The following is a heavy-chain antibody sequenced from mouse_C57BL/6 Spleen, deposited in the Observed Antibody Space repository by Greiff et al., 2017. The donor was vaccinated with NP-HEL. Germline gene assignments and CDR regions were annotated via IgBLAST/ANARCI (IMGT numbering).Heavy chain of an antibody. CDR1: GFTFSDYG. CDR3: ASSSPSYYYAMDY. Sequence: EVKLVESGGGLVKPGGSLKLSCAASGFTFSDYGMHWVRQAPEKGLEWVAYISSGSSTIYYADTVKGRFTIARDNAKNTLFLQMTSLRSEDTAMYYCASSSPSYYYAMDYWGHRTSVTVSS. CDR2: ISSGSSTI. J-gene: IGHJ4*01. D-gene: IGHD1-1*01. V-gene: IGHV5-17*01.